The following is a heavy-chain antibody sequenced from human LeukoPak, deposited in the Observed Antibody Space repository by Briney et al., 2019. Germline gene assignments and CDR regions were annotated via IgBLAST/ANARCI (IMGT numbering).Heavy chain of an antibody. CDR2: INHSGST. CDR1: GGSFSGYY. Sequence: SETLSLTCAVYGGSFSGYYWSWIRQPPGKGLEWIGEINHSGSTNYNPSLKSRVTISVDTSKNQFSLKLSSVTAADTAVYYCARDASNFDYWGQGTLVTVSS. V-gene: IGHV4-34*01. CDR3: ARDASNFDY. J-gene: IGHJ4*02.